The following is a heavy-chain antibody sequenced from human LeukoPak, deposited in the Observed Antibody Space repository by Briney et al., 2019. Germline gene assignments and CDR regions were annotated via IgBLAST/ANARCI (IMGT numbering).Heavy chain of an antibody. CDR3: ARRRYYYYMDV. V-gene: IGHV3-21*01. J-gene: IGHJ6*03. CDR1: GFTFSSYE. CDR2: INSYSSDI. Sequence: GGSLRLSCAASGFTFSSYEMNWVRQAPGKGLDWVSSINSYSSDIYYADSVKGRSTISRDNAKNSLYLQMNSLRAEDTAVYYCARRRYYYYMDVWGKGTTVTISS.